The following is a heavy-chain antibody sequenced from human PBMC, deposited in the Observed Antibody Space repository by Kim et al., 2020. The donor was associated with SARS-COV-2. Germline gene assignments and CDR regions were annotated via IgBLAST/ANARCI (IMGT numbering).Heavy chain of an antibody. V-gene: IGHV3-43*02. J-gene: IGHJ4*02. D-gene: IGHD3-22*01. CDR2: ISGDGGGT. CDR3: AKDPYGYDSSGYDY. CDR1: GFTFNVYA. Sequence: GGSLRLSCAASGFTFNVYAMHWVRQAPGKGLEWVSLISGDGGGTYYADSVKGRFTISRDNSNNSLYLQMNSLRTEDTALYYCAKDPYGYDSSGYDYWGQGTLVTVSS.